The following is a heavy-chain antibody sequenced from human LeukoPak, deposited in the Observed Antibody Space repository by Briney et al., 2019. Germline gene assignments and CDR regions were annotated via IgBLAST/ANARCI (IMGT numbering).Heavy chain of an antibody. CDR3: ARRSGYYDSNGDYGYYMDV. CDR1: GFTFDDYG. CDR2: INWNGGST. D-gene: IGHD3-22*01. V-gene: IGHV3-20*01. Sequence: GGSLRLSCAASGFTFDDYGMSWVRQAPGKGLEWVSGINWNGGSTGYADSVKGRFTISRDNAKNSLYLQMNSLRAEDTALYHCARRSGYYDSNGDYGYYMDVWGKGTTVTVSS. J-gene: IGHJ6*03.